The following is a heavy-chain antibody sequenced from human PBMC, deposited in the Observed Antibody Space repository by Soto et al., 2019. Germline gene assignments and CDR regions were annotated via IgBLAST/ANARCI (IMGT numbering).Heavy chain of an antibody. CDR1: GFTFSSYG. J-gene: IGHJ4*02. CDR2: ISYDESNK. V-gene: IGHV3-30*18. D-gene: IGHD3-9*01. CDR3: AKDPRLDILTGPFDY. Sequence: QVQLVESGGGVVQPGRSLRLSCAASGFTFSSYGMHWVRQAPGKGLEWVAVISYDESNKYYADSVKGRFTISRDNSKNTLYLQMNSLRAEDTAVYYCAKDPRLDILTGPFDYWGQGTLVTVSS.